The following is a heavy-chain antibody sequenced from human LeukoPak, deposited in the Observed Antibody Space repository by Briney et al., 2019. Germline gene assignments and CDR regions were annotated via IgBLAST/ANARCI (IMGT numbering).Heavy chain of an antibody. CDR3: ARGAHGYNYRYFDY. V-gene: IGHV3-13*01. J-gene: IGHJ4*02. D-gene: IGHD5-12*01. CDR2: IGTAGDT. CDR1: GFTFSSYD. Sequence: QAGGSLRLSCAASGFTFSSYDMPWVRQATGKGLEWVSAIGTAGDTYYPGSVTGRFTISRENAKYSLYLQMNSLRAGDTAVYYCARGAHGYNYRYFDYWGKGTLVTVSS.